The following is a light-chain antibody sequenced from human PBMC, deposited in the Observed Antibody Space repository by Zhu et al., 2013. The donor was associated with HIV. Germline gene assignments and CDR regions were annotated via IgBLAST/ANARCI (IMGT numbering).Light chain of an antibody. V-gene: IGLV3-1*01. J-gene: IGLJ2*01. CDR1: KLGDKY. CDR2: QDS. CDR3: QAWDSTTVV. Sequence: SYELSQPPSVSVSPGQTASITCSGDKLGDKYVCWYQQKPGQSPVLVMYQDSKRPSGIPERLSGSNSGNTATLTISGTQAMDEADYYCQAWDSTTVVFGGRDQADRP.